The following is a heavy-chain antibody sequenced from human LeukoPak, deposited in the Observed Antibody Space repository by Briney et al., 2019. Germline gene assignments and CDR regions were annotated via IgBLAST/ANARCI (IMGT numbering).Heavy chain of an antibody. J-gene: IGHJ3*02. Sequence: SVKVSCKASGGTFSSYAISWVRQAPGQGLEWMGGIIPIFGTANYAQKFQGRVTITTDESTSTAYMELSSLRSEDTAVYYCARSFPGDFWSGYHEAFDIWGQGTMVTVSS. V-gene: IGHV1-69*05. CDR1: GGTFSSYA. CDR2: IIPIFGTA. D-gene: IGHD3-3*01. CDR3: ARSFPGDFWSGYHEAFDI.